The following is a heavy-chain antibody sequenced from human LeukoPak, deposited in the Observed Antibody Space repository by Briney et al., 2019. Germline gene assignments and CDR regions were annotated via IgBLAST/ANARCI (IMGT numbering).Heavy chain of an antibody. J-gene: IGHJ4*02. CDR2: INHSGST. CDR3: ARGETRSAYDYGSGSYYRT. V-gene: IGHV4-34*01. CDR1: GGSFSAYY. D-gene: IGHD3-10*01. Sequence: PSETLSLTCAVYGGSFSAYYWSWIRQPPGKGLELFGEINHSGSTNYNPSLKSRVTISVDTSKKQFSLKLSSVTAADTAVYYCARGETRSAYDYGSGSYYRTWGQGTLVTVSS.